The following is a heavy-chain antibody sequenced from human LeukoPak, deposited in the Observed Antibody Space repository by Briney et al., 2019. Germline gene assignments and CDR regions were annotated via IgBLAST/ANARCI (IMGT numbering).Heavy chain of an antibody. V-gene: IGHV4-31*03. J-gene: IGHJ6*04. Sequence: SETLSLTCTVSGGSISSGGYYWSWIRQHPGKGLEWIGYIYYSGSTYYNPSLKSRVTISVDTSKNQFSLKLSSVTAADTAVYYCARGRLLYADYYYGMDVWGKGTTVTVSS. D-gene: IGHD2-8*01. CDR3: ARGRLLYADYYYGMDV. CDR2: IYYSGST. CDR1: GGSISSGGYY.